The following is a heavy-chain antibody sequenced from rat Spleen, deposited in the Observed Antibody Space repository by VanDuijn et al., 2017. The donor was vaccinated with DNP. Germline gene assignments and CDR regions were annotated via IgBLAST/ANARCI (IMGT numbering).Heavy chain of an antibody. CDR3: ARQPPNAGYHPYAMDP. CDR2: MSSGGST. Sequence: QVQLKESGPGLVQPSQTLSLTCIVSGFSLTSYTVSWVRQPPGKGLEWIAAMSSGGSTYYNSALKSRLSISRDTSKSQVFLKMNSLQTEDTATYYCARQPPNAGYHPYAMDPWGQGTSVTVSS. V-gene: IGHV2-6*01. D-gene: IGHD4-3*01. J-gene: IGHJ4*01. CDR1: GFSLTSYT.